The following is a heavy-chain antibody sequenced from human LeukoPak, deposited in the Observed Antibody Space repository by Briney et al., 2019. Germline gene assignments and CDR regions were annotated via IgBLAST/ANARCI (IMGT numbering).Heavy chain of an antibody. V-gene: IGHV3-21*01. CDR2: ISSSSAFI. CDR1: GFTFSNYN. J-gene: IGHJ4*02. Sequence: PGGSLRLSCAASGFTFSNYNMNWVRQTPGKGLEWVSSISSSSAFIYYADSVKGRFTISRDNAKNSLFLQMNSLRDEDSAVYYCARLSGAYFDYCGQGILVTVSS. D-gene: IGHD3-10*01. CDR3: ARLSGAYFDY.